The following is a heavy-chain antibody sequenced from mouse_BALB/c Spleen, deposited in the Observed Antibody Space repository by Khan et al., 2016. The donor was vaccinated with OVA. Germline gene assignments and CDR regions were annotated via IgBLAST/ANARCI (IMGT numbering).Heavy chain of an antibody. CDR3: ARDYWFAY. CDR1: GFTFSNYG. Sequence: EVQLVESGGGLVKPGGSLKLSCAASGFTFSNYGVSWVRQTPEKRLEWVASISSGDTTYYPDSVKGRFTISRDNARNILYLQMSSLRSEDTAMYYCARDYWFAYWGQGTVVTVSA. J-gene: IGHJ3*01. CDR2: ISSGDTT. V-gene: IGHV5-6-5*01.